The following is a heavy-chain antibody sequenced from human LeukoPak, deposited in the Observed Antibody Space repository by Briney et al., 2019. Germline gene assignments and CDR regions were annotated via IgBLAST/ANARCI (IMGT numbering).Heavy chain of an antibody. V-gene: IGHV3-21*01. CDR3: ARGTTAGDY. J-gene: IGHJ4*02. D-gene: IGHD6-13*01. CDR2: ISSSSNYI. CDR1: GFTFSSYS. Sequence: TGGSLRLSCAASGFTFSSYSMNWVRQAPGKGLEWVSSISSSSNYIYYADSVEGRFTISRDNAKNSLYLQMNSLRAEDTAFYYCARGTTAGDYWGQGTLVTVSS.